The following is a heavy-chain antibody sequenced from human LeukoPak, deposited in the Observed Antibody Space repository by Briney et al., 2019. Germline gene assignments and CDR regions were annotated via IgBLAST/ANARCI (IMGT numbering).Heavy chain of an antibody. V-gene: IGHV1-3*01. CDR1: GYTFTSYA. J-gene: IGHJ6*02. CDR3: ARERSRQIYYGMDV. Sequence: ASVKVSCKASGYTFTSYAMHWVRQAPGQRLEWMGWINAGNANTKYSQKFQGRVTITRDTSASTAYMELSSLRVEDTAVYYCARERSRQIYYGMDVWGQGTTVTVSS. CDR2: INAGNANT.